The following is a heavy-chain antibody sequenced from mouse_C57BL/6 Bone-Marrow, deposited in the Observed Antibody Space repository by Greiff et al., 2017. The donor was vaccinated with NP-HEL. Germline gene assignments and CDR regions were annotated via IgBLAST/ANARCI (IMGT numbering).Heavy chain of an antibody. CDR1: GYTFTDFY. D-gene: IGHD2-13*01. CDR2: IYPGSGNS. CDR3: ARPCDYASFAY. J-gene: IGHJ3*01. Sequence: VQLQQSGAELVRPGASVKLSCKASGYTFTDFYINWVKQRPGPGLEWIARIYPGSGNSYYNEKFKGKATLTAEKSSSTAYMQLSSLTSEDAAVYCCARPCDYASFAYWGQGTLVTVSA. V-gene: IGHV1-76*01.